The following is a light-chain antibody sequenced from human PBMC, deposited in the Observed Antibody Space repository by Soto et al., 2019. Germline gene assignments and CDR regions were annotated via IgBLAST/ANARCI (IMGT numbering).Light chain of an antibody. Sequence: EIVMTQSPATLSVSPGERATLSCRASQSVRDNIAWYQQKPGQAPRLLIYSGSTRATGVPARFSGSGSGTDFTLTISSLETEDSAVYYCQQRHMWPITFGQGTRREI. J-gene: IGKJ5*01. CDR3: QQRHMWPIT. CDR2: SGS. CDR1: QSVRDN. V-gene: IGKV3-15*01.